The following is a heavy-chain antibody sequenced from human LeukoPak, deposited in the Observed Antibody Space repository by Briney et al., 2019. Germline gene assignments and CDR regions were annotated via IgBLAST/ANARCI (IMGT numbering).Heavy chain of an antibody. Sequence: GGSLRLSCAASGFTFSSYGMHWVRQAPGKGLEWVAVIWYDGSNKYYADSVKGRFTISRDNSKNTLYLQMNSLRAEDTAVYYCAKGDCSSTSCQFDYWGQGTPVTVSS. D-gene: IGHD2-2*01. J-gene: IGHJ4*02. CDR2: IWYDGSNK. CDR3: AKGDCSSTSCQFDY. CDR1: GFTFSSYG. V-gene: IGHV3-33*06.